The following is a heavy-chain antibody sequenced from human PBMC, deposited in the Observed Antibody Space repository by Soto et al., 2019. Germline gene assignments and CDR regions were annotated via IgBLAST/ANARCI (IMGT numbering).Heavy chain of an antibody. Sequence: PSETLSLTCTVSGGSVSSGSYYWSWIRQPPGKGLEWIGYIYYSGSTNYNPSLKSRVTISVDTSKNQFSLKLSSVTAADTAVYYSARDIDVYNVMDVCAQGTTVTVSS. V-gene: IGHV4-61*01. J-gene: IGHJ6*02. CDR2: IYYSGST. D-gene: IGHD2-15*01. CDR1: GGSVSSGSYY. CDR3: ARDIDVYNVMDV.